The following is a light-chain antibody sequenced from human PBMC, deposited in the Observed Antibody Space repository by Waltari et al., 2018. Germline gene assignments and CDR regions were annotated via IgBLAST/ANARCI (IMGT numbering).Light chain of an antibody. J-gene: IGLJ3*02. CDR1: RSDVGSYNL. CDR3: CSYAGSAISV. V-gene: IGLV2-23*02. Sequence: QSALTQTATVSGSPGQSITISCTGTRSDVGSYNLVSWYQQHPGKAPTLIIYDVNKRPLGVSNRFSGSKSGNTASLTISGLQAADEADYYCCSYAGSAISVFGGGTRLTVL. CDR2: DVN.